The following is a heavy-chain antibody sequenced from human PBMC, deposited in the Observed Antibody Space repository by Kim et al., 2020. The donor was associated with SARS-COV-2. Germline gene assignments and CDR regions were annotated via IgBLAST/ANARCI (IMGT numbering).Heavy chain of an antibody. J-gene: IGHJ6*02. CDR2: IWYDGSNK. D-gene: IGHD2-2*03. V-gene: IGHV3-33*01. CDR1: GFTFSSYG. CDR3: ARDGYCSSTSCYDFYYGMDV. Sequence: GGCLRLSCAASGFTFSSYGMHWVRQAPGKGLEWVAVIWYDGSNKYYADSVKGRFTISRDNSKNTLYLQMNSLRAEDTAVYYCARDGYCSSTSCYDFYYGMDVWGQGTTVTVSS.